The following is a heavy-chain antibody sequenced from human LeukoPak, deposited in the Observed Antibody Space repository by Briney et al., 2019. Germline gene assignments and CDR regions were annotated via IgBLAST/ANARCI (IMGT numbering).Heavy chain of an antibody. Sequence: ASVRVSCKASGYTFTNYDINWVRQASGQGLEWMGWMNPNSGNTGSAQKFQGRVTMTSNTSISTAYMELSSLRSEDTAVYYCARLGYCGGGSCHFHYWGQGTLVTVSP. CDR1: GYTFTNYD. D-gene: IGHD2-15*01. CDR2: MNPNSGNT. J-gene: IGHJ4*02. CDR3: ARLGYCGGGSCHFHY. V-gene: IGHV1-8*01.